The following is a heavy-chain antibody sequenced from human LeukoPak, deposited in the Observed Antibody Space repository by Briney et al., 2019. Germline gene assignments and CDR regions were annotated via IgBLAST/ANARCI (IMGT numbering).Heavy chain of an antibody. CDR1: GFTFTSYS. V-gene: IGHV3-21*01. D-gene: IGHD6-6*01. CDR2: ISSSSNYI. J-gene: IGHJ6*03. CDR3: ARDVGSSGNGAYYMDV. Sequence: PGGSLRLSCAASGFTFTSYSMNWVRQAPGKGLEWVSSISSSSNYINYADSVEGRFTISRDNAKNSLNLQMNSLRAEETAVYYCARDVGSSGNGAYYMDVWGKGTTVTVSS.